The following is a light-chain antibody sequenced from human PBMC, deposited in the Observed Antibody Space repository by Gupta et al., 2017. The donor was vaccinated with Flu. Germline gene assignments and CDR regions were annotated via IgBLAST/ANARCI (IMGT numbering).Light chain of an antibody. J-gene: IGKJ2*01. V-gene: IGKV1-39*01. CDR2: AAS. CDR1: QSISSY. CDR3: QQSYSTPYT. Sequence: PSSLSASVGDRVTITCRASQSISSYLNWYQQKPGKAPKLLIYAASSLESGVPSRFSGSGSGTDFTLTISSLQPEDFATYYCQQSYSTPYTFGQGTKLEIK.